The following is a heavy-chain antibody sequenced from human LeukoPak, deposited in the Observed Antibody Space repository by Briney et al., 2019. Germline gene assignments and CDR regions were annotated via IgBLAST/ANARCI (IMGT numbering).Heavy chain of an antibody. J-gene: IGHJ4*02. Sequence: ASVQVSCKASGGIFINYALSWVRQPPGRGLEWMGRIIPIFGTANYAQKFQGRDTLTTDESTSTADMELSSRRSEDTAVYYCARDEDTAMDYWGQGTLVTVSS. D-gene: IGHD5-18*01. CDR2: IIPIFGTA. V-gene: IGHV1-69*05. CDR3: ARDEDTAMDY. CDR1: GGIFINYA.